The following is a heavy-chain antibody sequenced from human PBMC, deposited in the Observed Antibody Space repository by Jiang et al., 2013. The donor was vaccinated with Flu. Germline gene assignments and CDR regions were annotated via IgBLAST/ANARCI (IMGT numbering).Heavy chain of an antibody. CDR3: ARHPLGLPAGLDY. V-gene: IGHV5-51*01. D-gene: IGHD3-16*01. CDR2: IYPGDSDT. J-gene: IGHJ4*02. Sequence: WVRQMPGKGLEWMGIIYPGDSDTRYSPSFQGQVTISADKSISTAYLQWSSLKASDTAMYYCARHPLGLPAGLDYWGQGTLVTVSS.